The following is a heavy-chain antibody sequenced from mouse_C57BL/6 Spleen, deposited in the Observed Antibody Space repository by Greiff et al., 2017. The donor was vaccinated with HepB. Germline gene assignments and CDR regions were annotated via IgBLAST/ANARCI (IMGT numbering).Heavy chain of an antibody. CDR3: ARALYDKGYCDY. CDR1: GFTFSDYY. D-gene: IGHD1-1*01. J-gene: IGHJ2*01. Sequence: EVMLVESEGGLVQPGSSLKLSCTASGFTFSDYYMAWVRQVPEKGLEWVANINYDGSSNYYLDSLKSRFFISRDNAKNILYLQMSSLKSEDTATYYCARALYDKGYCDYWGQGTTLTVSS. V-gene: IGHV5-16*01. CDR2: INYDGSSN.